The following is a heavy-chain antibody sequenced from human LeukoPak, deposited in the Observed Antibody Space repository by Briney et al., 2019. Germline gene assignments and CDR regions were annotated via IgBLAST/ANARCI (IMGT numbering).Heavy chain of an antibody. CDR2: ISYDGTNE. CDR3: ASGAGGWELLTKSTFDY. CDR1: GFTFGSYA. J-gene: IGHJ4*02. V-gene: IGHV3-30*04. Sequence: GRSLRLSRAASGFTFGSYAIHWVRQAPGKGLEWMAVISYDGTNEYYADSVKGRFTISRDNSKNTLYLQMNSLRAEDTAVYYCASGAGGWELLTKSTFDYWGQGTLVTVSS. D-gene: IGHD1-26*01.